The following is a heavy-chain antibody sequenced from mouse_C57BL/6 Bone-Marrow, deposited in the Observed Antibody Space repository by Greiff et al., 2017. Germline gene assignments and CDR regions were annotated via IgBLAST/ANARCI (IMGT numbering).Heavy chain of an antibody. J-gene: IGHJ2*01. V-gene: IGHV1-7*01. Sequence: VQLQQSGAELAKPGASVKLSCKASGYTFTSYWMHWVKQRPGQGLEWIGYINPSSGYTKYNQKFKDKATLTGDKSSSTAYMQLSSLTYEDSAVYYCARSIYYGSTYFDYWGQGTTLTVSS. CDR3: ARSIYYGSTYFDY. D-gene: IGHD1-1*01. CDR2: INPSSGYT. CDR1: GYTFTSYW.